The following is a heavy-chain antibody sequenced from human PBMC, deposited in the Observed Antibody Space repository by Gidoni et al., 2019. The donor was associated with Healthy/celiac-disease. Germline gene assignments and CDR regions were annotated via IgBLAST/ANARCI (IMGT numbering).Heavy chain of an antibody. CDR3: AAFDGGVATPRWFDP. V-gene: IGHV4-31*03. CDR2: IYYRGST. D-gene: IGHD5-12*01. Sequence: HVQLQESGPGLVKPSQTLYLNCTVSGRSLSCGGYCWSWTRQHPGKGLEWMVYIYYRGSTYCDPSLQSRGTITVDTSKNQYSRRLSSVTAAETAVYYCAAFDGGVATPRWFDPWGQGTLVTVSS. J-gene: IGHJ5*02. CDR1: GRSLSCGGYC.